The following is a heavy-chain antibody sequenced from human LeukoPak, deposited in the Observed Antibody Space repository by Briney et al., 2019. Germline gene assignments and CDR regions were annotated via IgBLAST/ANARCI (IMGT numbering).Heavy chain of an antibody. CDR2: IYTSGST. CDR3: ARFSRAFDI. CDR1: GGSISSDY. Sequence: SETLSLTCTVSGGSISSDYGSWIRQPPGKGLEWIGYIYTSGSTNYNPSLKSRVTISVDTSKTQFSLKLSSVTAADTAVYYCARFSRAFDIWGQGTMVTVSS. V-gene: IGHV4-4*09. J-gene: IGHJ3*02.